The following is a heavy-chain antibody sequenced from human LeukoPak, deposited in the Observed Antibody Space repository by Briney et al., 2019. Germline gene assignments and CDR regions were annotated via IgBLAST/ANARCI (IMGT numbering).Heavy chain of an antibody. CDR1: GYTFTNYY. CDR2: INPTGTGT. D-gene: IGHD2-21*01. CDR3: AREEYGGYFDY. J-gene: IGHJ4*02. Sequence: GASVTVSCKASGYTFTNYYMHWVRQAPGQGLEWMGLINPTGTGTNYAQKFRGRVTMTRDTSTTTVYMELSSLTSEDTAVYYCAREEYGGYFDYWGQGTLVTVSS. V-gene: IGHV1-46*01.